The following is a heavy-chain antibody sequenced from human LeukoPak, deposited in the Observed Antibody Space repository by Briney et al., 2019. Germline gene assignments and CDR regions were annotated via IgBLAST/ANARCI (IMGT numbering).Heavy chain of an antibody. Sequence: SETLSLTCTVSGGSISSYYWSWIRQPPGKGLEWIGYIYYSGSTNYNPSLKSRVTISVDTSKNQFSLKLSSVTAADTAVYYCARRRAAGGSWGFDPWGQGTLVTVSS. CDR3: ARRRAAGGSWGFDP. D-gene: IGHD6-13*01. J-gene: IGHJ5*02. CDR1: GGSISSYY. V-gene: IGHV4-59*08. CDR2: IYYSGST.